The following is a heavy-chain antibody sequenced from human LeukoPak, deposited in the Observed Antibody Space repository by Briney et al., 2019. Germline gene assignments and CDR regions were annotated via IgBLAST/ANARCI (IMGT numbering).Heavy chain of an antibody. CDR3: ARDNSVRDEAWWFNP. CDR1: GYTFTSYG. CDR2: ISPSGGST. V-gene: IGHV1-46*01. J-gene: IGHJ5*02. D-gene: IGHD5-24*01. Sequence: ASVKVSCKASGYTFTSYGISWVRQAPGQGPEWMGVISPSGGSTTYAQKFQDRLTLTRDMSTSTDYLELSSLRSEDTAVYYCARDNSVRDEAWWFNPWGQGTLVTVSS.